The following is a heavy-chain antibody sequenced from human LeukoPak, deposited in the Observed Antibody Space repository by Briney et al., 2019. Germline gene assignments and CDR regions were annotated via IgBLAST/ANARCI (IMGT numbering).Heavy chain of an antibody. CDR2: ISSSSTI. D-gene: IGHD6-13*01. CDR3: ARDMAAARPDLYYMDV. J-gene: IGHJ6*03. V-gene: IGHV3-48*01. Sequence: QPGGSLRLSCAASGFTFSSYSMNWVRQAPGKGLEWVSYISSSSTIYYADSVKGRFTISRDNAKNSLYLQMNSLRAEDTAVYYCARDMAAARPDLYYMDVWGKGTTVTVSS. CDR1: GFTFSSYS.